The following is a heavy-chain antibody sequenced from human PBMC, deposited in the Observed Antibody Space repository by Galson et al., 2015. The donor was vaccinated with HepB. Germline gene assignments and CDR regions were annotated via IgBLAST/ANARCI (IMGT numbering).Heavy chain of an antibody. V-gene: IGHV3-21*01. CDR1: GFTFSSYS. CDR3: ARASFLVTATNYLDY. J-gene: IGHJ4*02. D-gene: IGHD2-21*02. Sequence: SLRLSCAGSGFTFSSYSMNWVRQAPAKGLEWVSSISGRSSYIYYADSVKGRFTISRDNAKNSLYLQMNSLRAEDTAVYYCARASFLVTATNYLDYWGQGTLVTVSS. CDR2: ISGRSSYI.